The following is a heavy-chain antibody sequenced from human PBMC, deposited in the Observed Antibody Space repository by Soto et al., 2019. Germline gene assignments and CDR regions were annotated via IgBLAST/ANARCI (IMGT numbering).Heavy chain of an antibody. Sequence: PGGSLRLSCAASGFTLSGYAMDWVRQAPGKGLEYVSGISSNGVGTYYANSVQGRFTISRDNSKNTVYLQMGSLRPEDMAVYYCARDRYDAILTGYYGYGMDVWGQGTTVTVSS. CDR3: ARDRYDAILTGYYGYGMDV. CDR1: GFTLSGYA. D-gene: IGHD3-9*01. J-gene: IGHJ6*02. V-gene: IGHV3-64*01. CDR2: ISSNGVGT.